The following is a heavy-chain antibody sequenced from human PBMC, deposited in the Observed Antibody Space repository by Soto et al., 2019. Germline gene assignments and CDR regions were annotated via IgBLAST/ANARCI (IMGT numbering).Heavy chain of an antibody. CDR1: GGSLSSGGSH. J-gene: IGHJ2*01. CDR3: ARDVMMTFGGMGFFDL. D-gene: IGHD3-16*01. Sequence: QVQLQESGPGLVKPSQTLSLNCAVSGGSLSSGGSHWSWIRQHPEKGLEWIGDISDSGSTDYNPSLKSRVTISVDTSQNNFALRLTSVTAADTAVYYCARDVMMTFGGMGFFDLWGRGTLVIVSS. CDR2: ISDSGST. V-gene: IGHV4-31*11.